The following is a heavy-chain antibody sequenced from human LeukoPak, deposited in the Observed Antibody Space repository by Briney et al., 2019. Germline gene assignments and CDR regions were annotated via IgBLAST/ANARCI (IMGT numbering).Heavy chain of an antibody. CDR1: GGTFSSYA. CDR3: ASPSMVRGVDYYYYGMDV. J-gene: IGHJ6*04. V-gene: IGHV1-69*13. CDR2: IIPIFGTA. Sequence: SVKVSCKASGGTFSSYAISWVRQAPGQGLGWMGGIIPIFGTANYAQKFQGRVTITADESTSTAYMELSSLRSEDTAVYYCASPSMVRGVDYYYYGMDVWGKGTTVTVSS. D-gene: IGHD3-10*01.